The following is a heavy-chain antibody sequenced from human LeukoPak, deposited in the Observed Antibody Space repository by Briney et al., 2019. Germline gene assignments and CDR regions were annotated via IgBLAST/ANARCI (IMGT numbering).Heavy chain of an antibody. J-gene: IGHJ6*02. CDR2: ISSNGGST. Sequence: GGSLRLFCAASGFTFNSYGMHWVRQAPGKGLECVSAISSNGGSTYYVNSVKGRFTISRDNSKNTLYLQMGGLRAEDMAVYYCARTTVDYWPYYYYYGMDVWGQGTTVTVSS. CDR1: GFTFNSYG. V-gene: IGHV3-64*01. CDR3: ARTTVDYWPYYYYYGMDV. D-gene: IGHD4-23*01.